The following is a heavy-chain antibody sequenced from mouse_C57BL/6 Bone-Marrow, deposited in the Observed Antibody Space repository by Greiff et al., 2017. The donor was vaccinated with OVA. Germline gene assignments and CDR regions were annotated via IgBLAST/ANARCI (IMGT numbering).Heavy chain of an antibody. V-gene: IGHV1-53*01. J-gene: IGHJ2*01. CDR2: INPSNGGT. D-gene: IGHD3-2*02. CDR1: GYTFTSSW. CDR3: ARRGSSGPYYFDY. Sequence: QVQLQQPGTELVKPGASVKLSCKASGYTFTSSWMHWVKQRPGHGLEWIGNINPSNGGTNYNEKFKSKATLTVDKSSSTAYMQLSSLTSEDSAVYYCARRGSSGPYYFDYWGQGTTLTVSS.